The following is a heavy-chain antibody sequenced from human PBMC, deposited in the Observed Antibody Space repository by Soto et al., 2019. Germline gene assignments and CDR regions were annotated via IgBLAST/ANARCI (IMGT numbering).Heavy chain of an antibody. D-gene: IGHD3-22*01. CDR2: INAGNGNT. CDR1: GYTFTSYA. CDR3: ARVHMIVVVDDAFDI. J-gene: IGHJ3*02. V-gene: IGHV1-3*01. Sequence: GASVKVSCKASGYTFTSYAMHWVRQAPGQRLEWMGWINAGNGNTKYSQKFQGRVTITRDTSASTAYMELSSLRSEDTAVYYCARVHMIVVVDDAFDIWGQGTMVTVSS.